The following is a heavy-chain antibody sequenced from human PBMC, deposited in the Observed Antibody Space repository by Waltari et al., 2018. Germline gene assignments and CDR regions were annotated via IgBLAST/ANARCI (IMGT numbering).Heavy chain of an antibody. J-gene: IGHJ3*02. CDR1: GGTFSSYA. D-gene: IGHD5-12*01. CDR3: ARDSLGVATEHAFDI. CDR2: IIPSFGTA. Sequence: QVQLVQSGAEVKKPGSSVKVSCKASGGTFSSYAISWVRQAPGQGLEWMGRIIPSFGTANDAQKFPGRVTITADESTSTAYMELSSLRSEDTAVYYCARDSLGVATEHAFDIWGQGTMVTVSS. V-gene: IGHV1-69*13.